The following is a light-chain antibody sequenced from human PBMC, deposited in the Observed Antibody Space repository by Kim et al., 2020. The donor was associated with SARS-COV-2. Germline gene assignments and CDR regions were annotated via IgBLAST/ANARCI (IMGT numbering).Light chain of an antibody. CDR1: QSVSSY. CDR3: QQRSNWPPWT. J-gene: IGKJ1*01. Sequence: SHGERATLSCRASQSVSSYLAWYQQKPGQAPRLLIYDASNRATGIPARFSGSGSGTDFTLTISSLEPEDFAVYYCQQRSNWPPWTFGQGTKVDIK. V-gene: IGKV3-11*01. CDR2: DAS.